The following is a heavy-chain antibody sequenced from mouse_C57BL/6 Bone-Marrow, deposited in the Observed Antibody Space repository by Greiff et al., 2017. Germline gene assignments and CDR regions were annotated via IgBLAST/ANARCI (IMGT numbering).Heavy chain of an antibody. V-gene: IGHV1-26*01. CDR2: INPNNGGT. CDR3: ARFATVVVDY. CDR1: GYTFTDYY. Sequence: VQLQQSGPELVKPGASVKISCKASGYTFTDYYMNWVKQSHGKSLEWIGDINPNNGGTSYNQKFKGKATLTVDKSFSTAYMELRSLTSEDSAVYYCARFATVVVDYWGQGTTLTVSS. D-gene: IGHD1-1*01. J-gene: IGHJ2*01.